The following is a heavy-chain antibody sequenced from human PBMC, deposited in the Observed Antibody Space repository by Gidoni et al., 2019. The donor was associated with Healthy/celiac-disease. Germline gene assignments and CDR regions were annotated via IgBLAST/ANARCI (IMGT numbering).Heavy chain of an antibody. J-gene: IGHJ4*02. CDR2: ISGSGGSP. V-gene: IGHV3-23*01. CDR3: AKDRLPNYYDSSGYLGY. Sequence: EVQLLESGGGLVQPGGSLRLSCAASGFTFSSYAMSWVRQAPGKGLEWVSGISGSGGSPYYADSVKGRFTISRDNSKNTLYLQMNSLRAEDTAVYYCAKDRLPNYYDSSGYLGYWGQGTLVTVSS. CDR1: GFTFSSYA. D-gene: IGHD3-22*01.